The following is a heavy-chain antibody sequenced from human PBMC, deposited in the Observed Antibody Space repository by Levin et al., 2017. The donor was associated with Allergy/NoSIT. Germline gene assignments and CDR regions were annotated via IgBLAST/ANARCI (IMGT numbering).Heavy chain of an antibody. J-gene: IGHJ6*02. D-gene: IGHD1-1*01. Sequence: QAGGSLRLSCAASGFTFRIYGMHWVRQAPGKGLTWVAFIWNDGTNKYYADSVEGRFTISRDNSRNTVSLQMNSLGAEDAGVYYCARAGYNDYRVPYYAMDLWGQGATVTVTS. CDR1: GFTFRIYG. CDR3: ARAGYNDYRVPYYAMDL. V-gene: IGHV3-33*01. CDR2: IWNDGTNK.